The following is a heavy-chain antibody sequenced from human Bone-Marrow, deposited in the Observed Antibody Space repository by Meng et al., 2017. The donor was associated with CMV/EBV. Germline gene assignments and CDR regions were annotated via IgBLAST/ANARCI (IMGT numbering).Heavy chain of an antibody. CDR3: ARESIVGATTPFYYYGMDV. J-gene: IGHJ6*02. CDR2: IIPIFGTA. Sequence: SVKVSCKASGGTFSSYAISWVRQAPGQGLEWMGGIIPIFGTANYAQKFQGRVTITTDESTSTAYMELSSLRSEDTAVYYCARESIVGATTPFYYYGMDVWGRGTTVTVSS. V-gene: IGHV1-69*05. CDR1: GGTFSSYA. D-gene: IGHD1-26*01.